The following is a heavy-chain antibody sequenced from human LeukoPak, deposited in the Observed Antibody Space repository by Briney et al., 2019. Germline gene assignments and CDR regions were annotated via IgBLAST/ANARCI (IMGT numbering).Heavy chain of an antibody. V-gene: IGHV4-59*01. Sequence: SETLSLTCTVSGGSISSYYWSWIRQPPGKGLEWIGYIYYSGSTNYNPSLKSRVTISVDTSKNQFSLKLSSVTAANTAMYYCARVSGYDWESFYDYWGQGSLVTVSS. CDR2: IYYSGST. J-gene: IGHJ4*02. CDR1: GGSISSYY. CDR3: ARVSGYDWESFYDY. D-gene: IGHD5-12*01.